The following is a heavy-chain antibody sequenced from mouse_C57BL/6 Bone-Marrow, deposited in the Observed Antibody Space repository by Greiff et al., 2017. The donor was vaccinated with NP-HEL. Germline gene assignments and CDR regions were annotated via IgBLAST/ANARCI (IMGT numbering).Heavy chain of an antibody. D-gene: IGHD2-4*01. Sequence: EVQLVESGPGLVKPSQSLSLTCSVTGYSITSGYYWNWIRQFPGNKLEWMGYISYDGSNNYNPSLKNRISITRDTSKNQFFLKLNSVTTEDTATYYCADYDGAYWGQGTLVTVSA. V-gene: IGHV3-6*01. CDR2: ISYDGSN. CDR1: GYSITSGYY. CDR3: ADYDGAY. J-gene: IGHJ3*01.